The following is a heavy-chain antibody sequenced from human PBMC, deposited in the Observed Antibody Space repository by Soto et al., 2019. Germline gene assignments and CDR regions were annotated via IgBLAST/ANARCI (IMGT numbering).Heavy chain of an antibody. Sequence: VQLVESGGGLVQPGGSLRLSCAASGFTFSSYSMNWVRQAPGKGLEWVSYISSSSSTIYYADSVKGRFTISRDNAKNTLYLQMNSLREEDTAVYYCAGTTRGSGSYYANWFDPWGQGTLVTVSS. V-gene: IGHV3-48*02. D-gene: IGHD3-10*01. CDR3: AGTTRGSGSYYANWFDP. J-gene: IGHJ5*02. CDR1: GFTFSSYS. CDR2: ISSSSSTI.